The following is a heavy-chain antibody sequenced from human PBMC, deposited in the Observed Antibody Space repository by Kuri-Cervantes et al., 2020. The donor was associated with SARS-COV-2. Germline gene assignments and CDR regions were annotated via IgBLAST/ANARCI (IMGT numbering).Heavy chain of an antibody. V-gene: IGHV3-23*01. CDR1: GFTFSSYA. J-gene: IGHJ6*03. Sequence: GESLKISCAASGFTFSSYAMSWVRQAPGKGLEWVSAISGSGGSTYYADSVKGRFTISRDNSKNTLYLQMNSLRAEDTAVYYCAKDLRYYDFWSGYSGPAFYNYYYMDVWGKGTTVTVSS. CDR2: ISGSGGST. D-gene: IGHD3-3*01. CDR3: AKDLRYYDFWSGYSGPAFYNYYYMDV.